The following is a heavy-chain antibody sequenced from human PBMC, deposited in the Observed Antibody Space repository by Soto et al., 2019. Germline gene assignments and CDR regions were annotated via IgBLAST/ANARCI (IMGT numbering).Heavy chain of an antibody. D-gene: IGHD2-15*01. J-gene: IGHJ5*02. CDR2: IYYSGST. Sequence: PSETMSLTCTVSGGSISSYYGSWIRQPPGKGLEWIGYIYYSGSTNYNPSLKSRVTISVDTSKNQFSLKLSSVTAADTAVYYCAGQSSGEFDPWGQGTLVTVSS. V-gene: IGHV4-59*01. CDR1: GGSISSYY. CDR3: AGQSSGEFDP.